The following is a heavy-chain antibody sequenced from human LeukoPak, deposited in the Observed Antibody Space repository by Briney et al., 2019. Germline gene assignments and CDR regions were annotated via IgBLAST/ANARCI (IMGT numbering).Heavy chain of an antibody. Sequence: ASVKVSCKVSGNTLTEMSVHWVRQAPGKGLEWVGGFDPEDGEPIYTQKFRGRVIMTQDASTDTVYMELSSLRSEDTAVYYCAGGGVWDLLDYWGQGTLVTVSS. V-gene: IGHV1-24*01. CDR3: AGGGVWDLLDY. CDR1: GNTLTEMS. D-gene: IGHD1-1*01. J-gene: IGHJ4*02. CDR2: FDPEDGEP.